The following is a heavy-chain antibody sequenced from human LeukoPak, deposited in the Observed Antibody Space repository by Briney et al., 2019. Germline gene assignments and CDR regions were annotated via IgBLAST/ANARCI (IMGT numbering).Heavy chain of an antibody. CDR1: GFTFSSYE. CDR2: ISSSGSTI. J-gene: IGHJ6*03. Sequence: GGSLRLSCAASGFTFSSYEMNWVRQAPGKGLGWVSYISSSGSTIYYADSVKGRFTISRDNAKNSLYLQMNSLRAEDTAVYYCARDTYGSGSYGYYYMDVWGKGTTVTVSS. V-gene: IGHV3-48*03. D-gene: IGHD3-10*01. CDR3: ARDTYGSGSYGYYYMDV.